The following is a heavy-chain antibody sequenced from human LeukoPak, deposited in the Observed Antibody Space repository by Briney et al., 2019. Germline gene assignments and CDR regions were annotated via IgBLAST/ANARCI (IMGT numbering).Heavy chain of an antibody. CDR1: GFTFSNYW. V-gene: IGHV3-74*01. Sequence: GGSLRLSCAASGFTFSNYWMHWVRQAPGKGLVWVARITSGGSSTTYADSVKGRFTISRDDAKNTLYLQMNSLRAEDTALYYCAKGTYSAYNSGCAYWGQGTLVTVSS. D-gene: IGHD5-12*01. J-gene: IGHJ4*02. CDR3: AKGTYSAYNSGCAY. CDR2: ITSGGSST.